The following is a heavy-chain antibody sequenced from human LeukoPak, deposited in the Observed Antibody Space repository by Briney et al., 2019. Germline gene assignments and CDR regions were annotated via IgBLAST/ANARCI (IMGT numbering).Heavy chain of an antibody. CDR3: ARRGGSSSRRSPIDY. CDR1: GFSFTNYA. V-gene: IGHV3-7*01. Sequence: PGGSLRLSCAASGFSFTNYAMSWVRQAPGKGPEWAANIKQDGSQRYYVDSVRGRFTISRDNAKNSLFLQMNGLRAEDTAVYYCARRGGSSSRRSPIDYWGQGTLVTVSS. CDR2: IKQDGSQR. D-gene: IGHD6-6*01. J-gene: IGHJ4*02.